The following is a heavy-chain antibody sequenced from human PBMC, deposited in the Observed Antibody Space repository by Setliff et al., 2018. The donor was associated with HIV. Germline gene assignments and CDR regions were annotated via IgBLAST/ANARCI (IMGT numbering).Heavy chain of an antibody. Sequence: SETLSLTCSVSGGSINSDNYYWGWIRQAPGKGLGWIGSIYYSGTTYYNPSLRGRVTISVDRSRNQFSLTLNSVTAADTAIYYCARVPTSSWYVTTQRTKEYFHHWGQGTLVTVSS. CDR1: GGSINSDNYY. J-gene: IGHJ1*01. CDR2: IYYSGTT. D-gene: IGHD6-13*01. CDR3: ARVPTSSWYVTTQRTKEYFHH. V-gene: IGHV4-39*01.